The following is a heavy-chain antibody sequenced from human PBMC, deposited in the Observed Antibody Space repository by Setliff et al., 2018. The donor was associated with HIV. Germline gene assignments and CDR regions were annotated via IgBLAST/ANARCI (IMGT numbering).Heavy chain of an antibody. Sequence: ASVKVSCKASGGTFSKDAINWVREAPGQGLEWMGGIIPIFSTTTYAQKFQGRVTMTRDTSTSTVYMELSSLRSEDTAVYYCARGDRELHYFDWPRAGVDFWGQGTLVTVSS. CDR2: IIPIFSTT. D-gene: IGHD3-9*01. J-gene: IGHJ4*02. CDR3: ARGDRELHYFDWPRAGVDF. V-gene: IGHV1-69*05. CDR1: GGTFSKDA.